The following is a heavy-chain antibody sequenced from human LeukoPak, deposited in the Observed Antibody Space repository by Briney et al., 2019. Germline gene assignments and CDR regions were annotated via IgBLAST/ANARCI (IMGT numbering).Heavy chain of an antibody. Sequence: GGSLRLSCAASGFTFNNYAMSWVRQAPGKGLEWVSVISGSGGSTYYADSVKGRFTISRDNSKNPLYVQMNSLRAEDTAVYYCAKGLGGTWIRHYFDYWGQGTLVTVSS. CDR3: AKGLGGTWIRHYFDY. D-gene: IGHD1-1*01. CDR2: ISGSGGST. V-gene: IGHV3-23*01. J-gene: IGHJ4*02. CDR1: GFTFNNYA.